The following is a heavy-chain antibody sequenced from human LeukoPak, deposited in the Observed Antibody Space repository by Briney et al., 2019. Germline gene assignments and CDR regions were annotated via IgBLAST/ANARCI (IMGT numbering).Heavy chain of an antibody. V-gene: IGHV4-4*07. CDR3: ARSERIIMILGGAFDI. Sequence: PSETLSLTCTTSGAPISRFYWSWIRQPAGKGLKWIGRIYTSGSTNYSPSLKSRVTISVDTSKNQFSLKLSSVTAADTAVYYCARSERIIMILGGAFDIWGQGTVVTVSS. D-gene: IGHD3-22*01. CDR2: IYTSGST. CDR1: GAPISRFY. J-gene: IGHJ3*02.